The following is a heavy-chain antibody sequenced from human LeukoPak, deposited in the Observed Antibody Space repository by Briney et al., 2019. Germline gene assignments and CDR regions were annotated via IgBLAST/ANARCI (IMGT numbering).Heavy chain of an antibody. CDR2: ISGSGGST. Sequence: GGSLRLSCAASGFTFSSYAMSWVRQAPGKGLEWVSAISGSGGSTYYADSVKGRFAISRDNSKNTLYLQMNSLRAEDTAVYYCARGVATIDGKDYWGQGTLVTVSS. CDR1: GFTFSSYA. CDR3: ARGVATIDGKDY. D-gene: IGHD5-12*01. J-gene: IGHJ4*02. V-gene: IGHV3-23*01.